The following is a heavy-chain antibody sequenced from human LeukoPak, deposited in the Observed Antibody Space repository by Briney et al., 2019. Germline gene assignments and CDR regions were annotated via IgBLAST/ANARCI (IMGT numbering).Heavy chain of an antibody. D-gene: IGHD1-26*01. CDR3: ARKRGGYSTFDY. V-gene: IGHV3-21*06. CDR2: IDTGSNDT. CDR1: GFTFSIYT. Sequence: GSLRLSCEASGFTFSIYTMNWVRQAPGKGPEWVSSIDTGSNDTYYADSVKGRFTISRDNAKNLLFLQMDSLRAEDTAFYYCARKRGGYSTFDYWGQGIPVTVSS. J-gene: IGHJ4*02.